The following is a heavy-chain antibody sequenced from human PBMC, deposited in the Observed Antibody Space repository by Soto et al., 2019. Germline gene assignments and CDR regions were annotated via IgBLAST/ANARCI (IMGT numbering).Heavy chain of an antibody. CDR3: ARVRSYGMDV. J-gene: IGHJ6*02. D-gene: IGHD4-17*01. CDR2: IYYGGRH. Sequence: ASETLSLTCTVSGDSVSSGDYYWSWIRQPPGKGLEWIGNIYYGGRHFYNPSLKSRVTMSLDTSKNQFSLRLNSVTAADSAVYYCARVRSYGMDVWGQGTTVTVSS. CDR1: GDSVSSGDYY. V-gene: IGHV4-30-4*01.